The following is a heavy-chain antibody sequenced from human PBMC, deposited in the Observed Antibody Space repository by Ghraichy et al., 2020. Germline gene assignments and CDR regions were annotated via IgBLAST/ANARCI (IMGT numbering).Heavy chain of an antibody. CDR3: VGGPGGPRPVYRGGDCFPRQH. V-gene: IGHV4-59*01. CDR1: GGSISNYY. CDR2: IFYSGTT. Sequence: SETLSLTCAVSGGSISNYYWSWIRQSPGQGLEWIGYIFYSGTTNYNPSLKSRVAISADTSKNQVSLKLTSVTVADTGVYLCVGGPGGPRPVYRGGDCFPRQHWGQGT. J-gene: IGHJ1*01. D-gene: IGHD2-21*02.